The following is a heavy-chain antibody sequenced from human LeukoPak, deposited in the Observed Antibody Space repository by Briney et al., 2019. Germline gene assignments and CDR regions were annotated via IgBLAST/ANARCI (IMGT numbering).Heavy chain of an antibody. Sequence: GGSLRLSCVASEFTFSTYEMNWVRQAPGKGLEWVSYISNSGDRTHYADSVKGRFTVSRDNAKNSLYLQMNSLRAEDTAVYYCVRPRYSGTYAYFHYWGQGILVTVSS. CDR3: VRPRYSGTYAYFHY. CDR1: EFTFSTYE. CDR2: ISNSGDRT. V-gene: IGHV3-48*03. J-gene: IGHJ4*02. D-gene: IGHD1-26*01.